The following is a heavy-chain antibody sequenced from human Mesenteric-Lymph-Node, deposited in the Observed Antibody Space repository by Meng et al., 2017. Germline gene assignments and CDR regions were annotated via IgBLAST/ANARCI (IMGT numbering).Heavy chain of an antibody. CDR1: GGSFSGYY. V-gene: IGHV4-34*01. J-gene: IGHJ4*02. Sequence: SETLSITCAVYGGSFSGYYWSWIRQPPGKGLEWIGEINHSGSTNYNPSLKSRVTISVDTSKNQFSLKLSSMTAADTAVYYCARVIIASTGKFDYWGQGILVTVSS. CDR3: ARVIIASTGKFDY. D-gene: IGHD1-1*01. CDR2: INHSGST.